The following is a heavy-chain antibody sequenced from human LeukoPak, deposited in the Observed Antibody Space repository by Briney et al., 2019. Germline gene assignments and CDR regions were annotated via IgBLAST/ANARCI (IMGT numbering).Heavy chain of an antibody. V-gene: IGHV1-2*04. D-gene: IGHD5-24*01. CDR3: ARDREMATILFDY. Sequence: GASVKVSCKASGYTFTGYYMHWVRQAPGQGLEWMGWINPNSGGTNYAQKFQGWVTMTRDTSISTAYMELSRLRSEDTAVYYCARDREMATILFDYWGQGTLVTVSS. CDR2: INPNSGGT. J-gene: IGHJ4*02. CDR1: GYTFTGYY.